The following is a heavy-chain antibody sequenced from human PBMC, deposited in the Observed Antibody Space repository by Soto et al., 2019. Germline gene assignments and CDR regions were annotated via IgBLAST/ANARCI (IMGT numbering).Heavy chain of an antibody. CDR3: ARSPNIVATTYYYYYYMDV. Sequence: SVKVSCKASGGTFSSYTISWVRQAPGQGLEWMGRIIPILGIANYAQKFQGRVTITADKSTSTAYMELSSLRSEDTAVYYCARSPNIVATTYYYYYYMDVWGKGTTVTVSS. V-gene: IGHV1-69*02. D-gene: IGHD5-12*01. J-gene: IGHJ6*03. CDR2: IIPILGIA. CDR1: GGTFSSYT.